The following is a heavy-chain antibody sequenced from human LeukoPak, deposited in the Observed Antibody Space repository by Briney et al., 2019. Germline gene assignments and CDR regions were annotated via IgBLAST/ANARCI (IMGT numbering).Heavy chain of an antibody. CDR3: ARHGSVAYYDILTGYGARGYFDY. V-gene: IGHV4-39*01. Sequence: SETLSLTCTVSGGSISSSSYYWGWIRQPPGKGLEWIGSIYYSGSTYYNPSLKSRVTISVDTSKNRFSLKLSSVTAADTAVYYCARHGSVAYYDILTGYGARGYFDYWGQGTLVTVSS. D-gene: IGHD3-9*01. J-gene: IGHJ4*02. CDR2: IYYSGST. CDR1: GGSISSSSYY.